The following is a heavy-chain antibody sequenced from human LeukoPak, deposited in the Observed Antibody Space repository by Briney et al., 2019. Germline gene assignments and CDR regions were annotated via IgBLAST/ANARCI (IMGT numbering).Heavy chain of an antibody. J-gene: IGHJ4*02. CDR3: AREGREVDYDSSGSIDGVDY. D-gene: IGHD3-22*01. CDR2: IYYSGST. V-gene: IGHV4-31*03. CDR1: GGSISSGGYY. Sequence: PSGTLSLTCTVSGGSISSGGYYWSWIRQHPGKGLEWIGYIYYSGSTYYNPSLKSRVIISVDTSKNQFSLKLSSVAAADTAVYYCAREGREVDYDSSGSIDGVDYWGQGTLVTVSS.